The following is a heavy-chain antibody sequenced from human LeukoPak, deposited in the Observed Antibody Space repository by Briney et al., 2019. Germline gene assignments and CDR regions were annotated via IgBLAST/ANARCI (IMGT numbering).Heavy chain of an antibody. CDR2: IYTSGST. Sequence: SKTLSLTCTVSGGSISSYYWSWIRQPAGKGLEWIGRIYTSGSTNYNPSLKSRVTMSVDTSKNQFSLKLSSVTAADTAVYCCAREGGSWNNDAFDIWGQGTMVTVSS. J-gene: IGHJ3*02. D-gene: IGHD2-15*01. CDR3: AREGGSWNNDAFDI. V-gene: IGHV4-4*07. CDR1: GGSISSYY.